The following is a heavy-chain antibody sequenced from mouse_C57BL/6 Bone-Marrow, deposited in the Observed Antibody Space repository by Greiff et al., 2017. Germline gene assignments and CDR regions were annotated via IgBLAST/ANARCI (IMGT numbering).Heavy chain of an antibody. CDR1: GYAFTNYL. CDR2: INPGSGGT. V-gene: IGHV1-54*01. J-gene: IGHJ1*03. Sequence: QVQLQQSGAELVRPGTSVKVSCKASGYAFTNYLIEWVKQRPGQGLEWIGVINPGSGGTNYNEKFKGKATLTADKSSGTAYMQLSSLTSEDSAVYFCARYGSSYWYFDVWGTGTTVTVSS. CDR3: ARYGSSYWYFDV. D-gene: IGHD1-1*01.